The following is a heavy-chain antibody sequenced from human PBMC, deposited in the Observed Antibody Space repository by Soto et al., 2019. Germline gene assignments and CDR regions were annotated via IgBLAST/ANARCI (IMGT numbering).Heavy chain of an antibody. CDR3: ARDNISFDP. CDR2: ISYSGST. D-gene: IGHD3-9*01. V-gene: IGHV4-30-4*01. J-gene: IGHJ5*02. Sequence: QVHLQESGPGLVKPSQTLSLICTVSGGSISGADYYWSWIRQPPGKGLEWIGYISYSGSTLSSPPFKSRVTISVGTPKNQSFLKMNSVTAADTAVYYCARDNISFDPWGQGTLVTVSS. CDR1: GGSISGADYY.